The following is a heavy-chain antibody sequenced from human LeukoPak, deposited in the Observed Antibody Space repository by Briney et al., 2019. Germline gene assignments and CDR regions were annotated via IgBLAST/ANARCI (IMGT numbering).Heavy chain of an antibody. CDR3: ARHGGGVTNDAFDI. CDR2: IYSSGST. D-gene: IGHD3-16*01. J-gene: IGHJ3*02. CDR1: SGSISNYY. Sequence: PSETLSLTCTVSSGSISNYYWSWIRQPPGRGLEWIGYIYSSGSTNYNPSLESRVTISVDTSKNQFSLKLSSVTAADTAVYYCARHGGGVTNDAFDIWGQGTMVTVSS. V-gene: IGHV4-59*08.